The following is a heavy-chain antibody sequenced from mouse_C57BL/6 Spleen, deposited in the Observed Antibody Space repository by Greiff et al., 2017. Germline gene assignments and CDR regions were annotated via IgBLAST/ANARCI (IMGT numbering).Heavy chain of an antibody. V-gene: IGHV1-52*01. D-gene: IGHD1-1*01. Sequence: QVHVKQSGAELVRPGSSVKLSCKASGYTFTSYWMHWVKQRPIQGLEWIGNIDPSDSETHYNQKFKDKATLTVDKSSSTAYMQLSSLTSEDSAVYYCARWGTVVVPYAMDYWGQGTSVTVSS. CDR1: GYTFTSYW. J-gene: IGHJ4*01. CDR3: ARWGTVVVPYAMDY. CDR2: IDPSDSET.